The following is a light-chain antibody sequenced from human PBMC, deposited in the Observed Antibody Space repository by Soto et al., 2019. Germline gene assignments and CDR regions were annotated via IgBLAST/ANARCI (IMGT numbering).Light chain of an antibody. CDR3: SSYTSSSTPGV. Sequence: QSALTQPASVSGSPGQSITISCTGTSSDVGGYNYVSWYQQHPGKAPKLMIYEVSNRPSGVSNRFSGSKSGNTASLTISGRQAEDEADYCCSSYTSSSTPGVFGTGTKLTVL. CDR2: EVS. J-gene: IGLJ1*01. CDR1: SSDVGGYNY. V-gene: IGLV2-14*01.